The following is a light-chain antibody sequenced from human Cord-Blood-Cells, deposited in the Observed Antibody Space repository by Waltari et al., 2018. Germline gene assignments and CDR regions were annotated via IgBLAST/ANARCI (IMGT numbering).Light chain of an antibody. CDR2: EGS. Sequence: QSALTQPAPVSGSPGQSITIPCTGTSSDVGRYNLVPWYQQHPGKAPKLMIYEGSKRPSGVSNRFSGSKSGNTASLTISGLQAEDEADYYCCSYAGSSTFVVFGGGTKLTVL. CDR1: SSDVGRYNL. J-gene: IGLJ2*01. CDR3: CSYAGSSTFVV. V-gene: IGLV2-23*03.